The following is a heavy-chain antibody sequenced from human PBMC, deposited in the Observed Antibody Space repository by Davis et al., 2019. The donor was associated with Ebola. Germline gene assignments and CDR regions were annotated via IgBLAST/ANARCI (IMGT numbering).Heavy chain of an antibody. CDR1: GFTFSSDW. CDR2: IKQDGSEK. J-gene: IGHJ6*02. D-gene: IGHD6-19*01. V-gene: IGHV3-7*01. Sequence: GGSLRLSCAASGFTFSSDWMSWVRQAPGKGLEWVANIKQDGSEKYYVDSVKGRFTISRDNAKNSLYLQMNSLRAEDTAVYYCARVIAVAGTGYYYGMDVWGQGTTVTVSS. CDR3: ARVIAVAGTGYYYGMDV.